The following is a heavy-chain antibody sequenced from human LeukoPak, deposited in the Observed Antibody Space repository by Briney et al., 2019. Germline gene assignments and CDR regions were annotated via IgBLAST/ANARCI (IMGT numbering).Heavy chain of an antibody. J-gene: IGHJ4*02. CDR3: AKSRDGYNILDY. CDR2: IIGGGDST. CDR1: GFTFSSYA. Sequence: GGSLRLSCAASGFTFSSYAMIWVRQAPGKGLEWVSAIIGGGDSTHYADSVKGRFTISRDNSKNTLNLQMNSLRAEDTAVYYCAKSRDGYNILDYWGQGTLVTVSS. D-gene: IGHD5-24*01. V-gene: IGHV3-23*01.